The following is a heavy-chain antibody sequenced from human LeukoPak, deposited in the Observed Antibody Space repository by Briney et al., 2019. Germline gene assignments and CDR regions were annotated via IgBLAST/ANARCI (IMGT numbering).Heavy chain of an antibody. CDR3: ARAPFNVVFGNWFDP. J-gene: IGHJ5*02. Sequence: SETLSLTCTVSSGSIGSSSNYWGWIRQAPGKGLEWIGNVYYSGSTFYNPSLKSRVTISVDTSKNQFSLKLRSVTAADTAIYYCARAPFNVVFGNWFDPWGQGTLVTVSS. D-gene: IGHD2-8*01. V-gene: IGHV4-39*01. CDR1: SGSIGSSSNY. CDR2: VYYSGST.